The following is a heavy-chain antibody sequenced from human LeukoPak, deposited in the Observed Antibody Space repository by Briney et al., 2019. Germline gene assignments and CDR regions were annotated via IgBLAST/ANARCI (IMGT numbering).Heavy chain of an antibody. CDR1: GFTFSSYW. CDR3: VRGFDY. J-gene: IGHJ4*02. CDR2: INGDGSTT. Sequence: GGSLRLSCAASGFTFSSYWMHWVCHPPGKGLVWVSRINGDGSTTNYADSVKGRFTISRDNAKNTLYLQMNSLRAEDTAVYYCVRGFDYWGQGTLATVSS. V-gene: IGHV3-74*01.